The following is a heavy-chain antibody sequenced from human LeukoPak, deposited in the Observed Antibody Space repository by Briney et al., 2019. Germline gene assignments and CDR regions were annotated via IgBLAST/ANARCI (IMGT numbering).Heavy chain of an antibody. CDR3: ARVGVLTGYYTTNYYYYGMDV. J-gene: IGHJ6*02. V-gene: IGHV1-69*04. D-gene: IGHD3-9*01. CDR1: GGTFSSYA. Sequence: SVKVSCKASGGTFSSYAIGWVRPAPGQGLEWMGRIIPILGIANYAQKFQGRVTITADKSTSTAYMELSSLRSEDTAVYYCARVGVLTGYYTTNYYYYGMDVWGQGTTVTVSS. CDR2: IIPILGIA.